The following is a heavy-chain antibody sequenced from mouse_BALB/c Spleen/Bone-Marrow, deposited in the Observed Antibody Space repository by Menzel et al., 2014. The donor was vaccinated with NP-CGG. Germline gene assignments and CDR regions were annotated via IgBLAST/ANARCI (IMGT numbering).Heavy chain of an antibody. Sequence: EVQLQQSGPELVKPGASVRISCKTSGYTFTEYTIHWVKQSHGKSLEWIGNINPNIGGTTYNQKFKGKATLTVDMSSSTAYMDLRSLTSEDSAVYYCARGRFAYWGQGTLVTVSA. J-gene: IGHJ3*01. CDR1: GYTFTEYT. CDR2: INPNIGGT. CDR3: ARGRFAY. V-gene: IGHV1-18*01.